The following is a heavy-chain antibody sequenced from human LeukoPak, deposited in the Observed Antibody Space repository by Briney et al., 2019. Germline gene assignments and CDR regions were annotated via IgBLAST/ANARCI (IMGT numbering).Heavy chain of an antibody. D-gene: IGHD3-22*01. J-gene: IGHJ4*02. CDR2: ISYDGGKK. CDR1: GFTFSTYS. CDR3: ERAGPHYESSVGGLDY. Sequence: PGRSLRLSCAASGFTFSTYSMHWVRQAPGKGLEGGAVISYDGGKKYYADSVRGRFTIFIDNSKNTLFLQMNSLRPADTAVYYCERAGPHYESSVGGLDYWGQGTLVTVSS. V-gene: IGHV3-30-3*01.